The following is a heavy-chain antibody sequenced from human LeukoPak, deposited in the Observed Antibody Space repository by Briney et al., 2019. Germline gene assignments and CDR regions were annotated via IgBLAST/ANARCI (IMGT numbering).Heavy chain of an antibody. CDR2: INPNSGGT. D-gene: IGHD6-13*01. CDR1: GYTFTGYY. J-gene: IGHJ4*02. Sequence: ASVKVSCKASGYTFTGYYMHWVRQAPGQGLEWVGWINPNSGGTNYAYNFQGRIAMTRDTSITTAYMELSSLKSDDTAVYYCARGSTLAAPGAVPNDYWGQGTRVTVSS. CDR3: ARGSTLAAPGAVPNDY. V-gene: IGHV1-2*07.